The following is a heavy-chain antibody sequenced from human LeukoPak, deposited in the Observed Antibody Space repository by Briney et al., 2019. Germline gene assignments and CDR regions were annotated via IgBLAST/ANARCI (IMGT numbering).Heavy chain of an antibody. CDR1: GFTFDDYA. CDR2: ISWNSGSI. V-gene: IGHV3-9*01. D-gene: IGHD4-17*01. CDR3: AKAYGDYMAFDI. J-gene: IGHJ3*02. Sequence: GGSLRLSCAAPGFTFDDYAMHWVRQAPGKGLEWVSGISWNSGSIGYADSVKGRFTISRDNAKNSLYLQMNSLRAEDTALYYCAKAYGDYMAFDIWGQGTMVTVSS.